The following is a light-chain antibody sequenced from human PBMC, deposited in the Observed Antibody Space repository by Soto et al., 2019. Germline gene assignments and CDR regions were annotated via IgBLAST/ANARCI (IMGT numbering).Light chain of an antibody. Sequence: QSVVTQEPSLTVSPGGTVTLTCGSSTGPVTSGHYPYWFQQKPGQAPRTLIYDTTNKLFWTPARFSGSLLGDKAALTLSGAQPEDEADYYCLLSYGTTESVFGSGTKLTVL. V-gene: IGLV7-46*01. J-gene: IGLJ1*01. CDR3: LLSYGTTESV. CDR2: DTT. CDR1: TGPVTSGHY.